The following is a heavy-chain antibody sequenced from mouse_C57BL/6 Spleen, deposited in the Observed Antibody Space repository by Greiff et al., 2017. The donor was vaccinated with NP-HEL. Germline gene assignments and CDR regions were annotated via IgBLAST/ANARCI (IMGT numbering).Heavy chain of an antibody. CDR3: ATYYYGSSYGY. J-gene: IGHJ2*01. Sequence: QVQLQQPGAELVKPGASVKLSCKASGYTFTSYWMHWVTQRPGQGLEWIGMIHPNSGSTNYNEKFKSKATLTVDKSSSTAYMQLSSLTSEDSAVYYCATYYYGSSYGYWGQGTTLTVSS. CDR2: IHPNSGST. CDR1: GYTFTSYW. V-gene: IGHV1-64*01. D-gene: IGHD1-1*01.